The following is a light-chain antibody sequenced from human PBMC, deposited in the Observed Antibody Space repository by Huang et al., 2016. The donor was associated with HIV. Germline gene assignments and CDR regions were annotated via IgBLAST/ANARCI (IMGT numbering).Light chain of an antibody. CDR3: PQYGSSMAT. CDR1: QSVDSGY. J-gene: IGKJ2*01. CDR2: GTS. Sequence: LTQSPGSLSLSPGDRVTLSCRASQSVDSGYVAWYHQKPGQSPRLIVYGTSSRASGIPSRFSGSGSGRDFSLTISGLDSEDFGVYYCPQYGSSMATFGQGTKVDI. V-gene: IGKV3-20*01.